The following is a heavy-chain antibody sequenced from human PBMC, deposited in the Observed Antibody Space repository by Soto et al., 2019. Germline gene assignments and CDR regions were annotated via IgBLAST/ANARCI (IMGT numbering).Heavy chain of an antibody. CDR3: AHRMTMNGMDV. D-gene: IGHD3-22*01. J-gene: IGHJ6*04. Sequence: QITLKESGPTLVKPTQTLTLTCTFSGFSLSTSGVSVGWIRQPPGKALEWLALIYWDDDKRYSPSLKSRLTIAKYTAKNPVVLTMTNMDPVDTATYYCAHRMTMNGMDVWGVETTVTVSS. CDR2: IYWDDDK. V-gene: IGHV2-5*02. CDR1: GFSLSTSGVS.